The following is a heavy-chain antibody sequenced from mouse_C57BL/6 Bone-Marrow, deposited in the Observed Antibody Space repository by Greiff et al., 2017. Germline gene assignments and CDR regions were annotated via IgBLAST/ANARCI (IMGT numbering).Heavy chain of an antibody. Sequence: DVKLQEPGGGLVQPGGSMKLSCVASGFTFSNYWMNWVRQSPERGLEWVAQIRLKSVIYATHYAASVKGRLTMSRDASNSSVYLQMINLRGEDTGIYYFTSDYGAMDYWGQGTSVTVSS. V-gene: IGHV6-3*01. CDR2: IRLKSVIYAT. J-gene: IGHJ4*01. CDR3: TSDYGAMDY. D-gene: IGHD2-4*01. CDR1: GFTFSNYW.